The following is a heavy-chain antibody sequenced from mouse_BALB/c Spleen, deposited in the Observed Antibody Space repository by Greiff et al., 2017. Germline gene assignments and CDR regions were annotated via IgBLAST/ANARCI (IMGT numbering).Heavy chain of an antibody. CDR2: ISNGGGST. J-gene: IGHJ4*01. Sequence: EVQLVESGGGLVQPGGSLKLSCAASGFTFSSYTMSWVRQTPEKRLEWVAYISNGGGSTYYPDTVKGRFTISRDNAKNTLYLQMSSLKSEDTAMYYCAIQNDDYAMDYWGQGTSVTVSA. D-gene: IGHD2-12*01. CDR3: AIQNDDYAMDY. V-gene: IGHV5-12-2*01. CDR1: GFTFSSYT.